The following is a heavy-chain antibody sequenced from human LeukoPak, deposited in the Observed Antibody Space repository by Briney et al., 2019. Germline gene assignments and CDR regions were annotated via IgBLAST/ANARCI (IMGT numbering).Heavy chain of an antibody. CDR3: AKDLTGMVRGEGAFDY. Sequence: GGSLRLSCAASGFTFRTYGMHWVRQAPGKGLEWVASIRYDGSDKYYADAVKGRFTISRDNSKNTLYLQMNSLTAEDTAVYYCAKDLTGMVRGEGAFDYWGQGTLVTVSS. D-gene: IGHD3-10*01. CDR2: IRYDGSDK. J-gene: IGHJ4*02. CDR1: GFTFRTYG. V-gene: IGHV3-30*02.